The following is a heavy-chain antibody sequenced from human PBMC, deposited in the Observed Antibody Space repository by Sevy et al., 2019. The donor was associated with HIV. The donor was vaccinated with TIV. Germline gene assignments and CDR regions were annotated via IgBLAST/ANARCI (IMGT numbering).Heavy chain of an antibody. J-gene: IGHJ6*02. Sequence: GGSLRLSCAASGFTFSSYWMHWVRQAPGKGLVWVSRINSDGSSTSYADSVKGRFTSSRDNAKNTLFLQMNSLRAEDTAGYYCARAGQYDFWSGYYTGIYGMDVWGQGTTVTVSS. CDR1: GFTFSSYW. D-gene: IGHD3-3*01. CDR2: INSDGSST. CDR3: ARAGQYDFWSGYYTGIYGMDV. V-gene: IGHV3-74*01.